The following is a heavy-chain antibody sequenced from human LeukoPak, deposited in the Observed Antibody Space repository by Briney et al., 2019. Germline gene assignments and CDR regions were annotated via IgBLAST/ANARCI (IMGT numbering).Heavy chain of an antibody. Sequence: GGSLRLSCAASGFSFSDDWMCWVRQAPGKGLQWVANINQDGSKKYYADSLKGRFTISRDNAKNSLYLQMNSLRAEDTAVYYCASRSWTYYFDYWGQGTLVTVSS. CDR2: INQDGSKK. CDR1: GFSFSDDW. J-gene: IGHJ4*02. CDR3: ASRSWTYYFDY. V-gene: IGHV3-7*03. D-gene: IGHD6-13*01.